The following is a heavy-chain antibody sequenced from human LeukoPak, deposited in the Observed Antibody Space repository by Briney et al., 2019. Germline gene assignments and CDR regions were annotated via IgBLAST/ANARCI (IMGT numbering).Heavy chain of an antibody. CDR2: INQDGSLK. D-gene: IGHD5-24*01. V-gene: IGHV3-7*01. CDR1: GFTLRSNW. CDR3: ARTIEMATISYFDY. Sequence: GGSLRLSCAASGFTLRSNWMNWVRQAPGKGLEWVANINQDGSLKYYVDSVKGRFTISRDNAKNSLYLQMDSLRAGDTAVYYCARTIEMATISYFDYWGQGTLVTVSS. J-gene: IGHJ4*02.